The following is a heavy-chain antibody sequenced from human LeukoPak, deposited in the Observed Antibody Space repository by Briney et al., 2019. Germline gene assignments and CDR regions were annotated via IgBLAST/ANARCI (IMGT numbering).Heavy chain of an antibody. Sequence: SETLSLTCTVSGGTISSYYWSWIRQPAGKGLEWNGRIYTSRSTNYNPSLKSRVTMSVDTSKTQFSLKRSSVTAADTAVYYCASRPGYDFWSSYNYWGQGTLVTVSS. D-gene: IGHD3-3*01. CDR1: GGTISSYY. CDR2: IYTSRST. J-gene: IGHJ4*02. CDR3: ASRPGYDFWSSYNY. V-gene: IGHV4-4*07.